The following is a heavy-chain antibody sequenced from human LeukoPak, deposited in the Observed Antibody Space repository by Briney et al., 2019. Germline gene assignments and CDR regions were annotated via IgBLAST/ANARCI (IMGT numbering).Heavy chain of an antibody. CDR2: INHSGST. Sequence: SETLSLTCAVYGGSFSGYYWSWIRQPPGKGLEWIGEINHSGSTNYNPSLKSRVTISVDTSKNQFSLKLSSVTAADTAVYYCARGRTTGSLGNGYWGQGTLVTVSS. CDR1: GGSFSGYY. D-gene: IGHD4-11*01. CDR3: ARGRTTGSLGNGY. J-gene: IGHJ4*02. V-gene: IGHV4-34*01.